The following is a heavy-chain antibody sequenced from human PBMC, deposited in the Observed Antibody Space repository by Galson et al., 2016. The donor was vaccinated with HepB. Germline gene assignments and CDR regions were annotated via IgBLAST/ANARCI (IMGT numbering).Heavy chain of an antibody. CDR3: ARRLPHYDSFMDV. CDR1: GDSVSSNSAA. D-gene: IGHD3-3*01. J-gene: IGHJ6*03. Sequence: CAISGDSVSSNSAAWNWIRQSPSRGLEWLGRTYYRSKWYNDYAVSVKSRIIINPDTSKNQFSLKLSSVTAADTAVYYCARRLPHYDSFMDVWGKGTTVIVSS. V-gene: IGHV6-1*01. CDR2: TYYRSKWYN.